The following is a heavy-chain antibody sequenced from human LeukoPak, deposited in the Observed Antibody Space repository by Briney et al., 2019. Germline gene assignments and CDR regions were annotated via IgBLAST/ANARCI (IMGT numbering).Heavy chain of an antibody. Sequence: SETLSLTCAVYGGSFNGYYWTWIRQPPGKGLEWIGEINHSGSTDYNPSLKSRVTISVDTSKNQFSLKPSSVTAADTAVYYCARGLNYDFWSGYYTVLDYWGQGTLVTVSS. CDR2: INHSGST. V-gene: IGHV4-34*01. CDR3: ARGLNYDFWSGYYTVLDY. D-gene: IGHD3-3*01. J-gene: IGHJ4*02. CDR1: GGSFNGYY.